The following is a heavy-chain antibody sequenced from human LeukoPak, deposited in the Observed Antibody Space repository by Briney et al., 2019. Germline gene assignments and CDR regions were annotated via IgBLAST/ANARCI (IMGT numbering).Heavy chain of an antibody. D-gene: IGHD4/OR15-4a*01. J-gene: IGHJ6*03. CDR1: GFTFRTYA. CDR3: AKSASAYYYMDV. CDR2: MSHDGVKI. V-gene: IGHV3-30*18. Sequence: GGSLRLSCAASGFTFRTYAMRWVRQAPGKGLEWVAFMSHDGVKIFHADSVKGRFTISRDNSKNTLYLQMNSLRAEDTAVYYCAKSASAYYYMDVWGKGTTVTVSS.